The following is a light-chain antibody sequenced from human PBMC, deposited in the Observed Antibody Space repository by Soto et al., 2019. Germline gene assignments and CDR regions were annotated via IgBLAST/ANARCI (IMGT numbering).Light chain of an antibody. CDR1: QSISGGF. CDR2: DTS. CDR3: QQYGSSPS. V-gene: IGKV3D-20*01. J-gene: IGKJ1*01. Sequence: TQSPSTLSASVEERVTISCRANQSISGGFLAWYQQKPGLAPRLILYDTSFRATGIPDRFSGSGSGTDFTLTISRLDPEDFAVYYCQQYGSSPSFGQGTKVDIK.